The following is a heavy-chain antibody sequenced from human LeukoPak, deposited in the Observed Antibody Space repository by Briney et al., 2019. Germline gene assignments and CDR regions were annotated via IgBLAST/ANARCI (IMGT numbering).Heavy chain of an antibody. CDR3: AGRYSYGSDYYYYYGMDV. CDR1: GGSFSGYY. J-gene: IGHJ6*02. Sequence: SETLSLTCAVYGGSFSGYYWSWIRQPPGKGLEWIGEIKHSGSTNYNPSLKSRVTISVDTSKNQFSLKLSSVTAADTAVYYCAGRYSYGSDYYYYYGMDVWGQGTTVTVSS. CDR2: IKHSGST. D-gene: IGHD5-18*01. V-gene: IGHV4-34*01.